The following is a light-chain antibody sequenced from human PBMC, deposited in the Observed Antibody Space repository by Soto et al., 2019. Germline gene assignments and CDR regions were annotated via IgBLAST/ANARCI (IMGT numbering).Light chain of an antibody. V-gene: IGKV3-11*01. Sequence: EIFLTQSPDTLSLSPGERATLSCRASQSFTNYIAWYQQRPGQAPRLLIHGISNRATGVPDRFSGSGSGTDFTLTISRLEPEDFAVYYCQQYTAWPLTFGQGTKVDIK. J-gene: IGKJ1*01. CDR1: QSFTNY. CDR3: QQYTAWPLT. CDR2: GIS.